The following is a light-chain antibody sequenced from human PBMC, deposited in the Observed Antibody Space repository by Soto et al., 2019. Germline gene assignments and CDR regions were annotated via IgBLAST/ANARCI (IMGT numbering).Light chain of an antibody. J-gene: IGKJ2*01. CDR2: KAS. V-gene: IGKV1-5*03. CDR3: QQYNNYQYT. Sequence: DIQITQSPSTLSAFVGDRVTITCRASQSFSSRLAWYQQKPGKAPKLLIYKASSLQSGVPSRFSGSGSGTEFTLTISSLQPDDFATYYCQQYNNYQYTFGQGTKVDIK. CDR1: QSFSSR.